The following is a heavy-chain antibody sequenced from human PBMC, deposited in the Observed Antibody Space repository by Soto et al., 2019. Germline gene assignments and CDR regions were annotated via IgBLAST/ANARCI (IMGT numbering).Heavy chain of an antibody. Sequence: SETLSLTCTVSGGSISSYYWSWIRQPPGKGLEWIGYIYYSGSTNYNPSLKGRVTISVDTSKNQFSLKLSSVTAADTAVYYCAREIAAAGTGGYFDYWGQGTLVTVSS. CDR3: AREIAAAGTGGYFDY. D-gene: IGHD6-13*01. CDR2: IYYSGST. J-gene: IGHJ4*02. V-gene: IGHV4-59*01. CDR1: GGSISSYY.